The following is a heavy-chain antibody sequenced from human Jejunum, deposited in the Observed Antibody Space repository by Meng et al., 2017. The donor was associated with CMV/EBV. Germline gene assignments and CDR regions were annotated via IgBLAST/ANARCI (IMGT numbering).Heavy chain of an antibody. Sequence: KVSGYTFPYYYIHWVQQAPGKGLEWMGLVDPEDGETIYAEKSQGRVTISADTSTDTIYMELSSLRSEDTAVYFCALGLYTTSWFFDLWGRGTLVTVSS. CDR2: VDPEDGET. J-gene: IGHJ2*01. D-gene: IGHD1-14*01. CDR1: GYTFPYYY. V-gene: IGHV1-69-2*01. CDR3: ALGLYTTSWFFDL.